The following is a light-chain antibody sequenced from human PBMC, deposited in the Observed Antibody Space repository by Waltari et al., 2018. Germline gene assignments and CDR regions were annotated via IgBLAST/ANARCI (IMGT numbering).Light chain of an antibody. Sequence: QSVLTQPPSASGTPGQRVTISCSGSASNIGGNLVNWYQQLPGKAPKLLIYRSDQRPSGIPDRFSAASSGSTASLTSIGAQAEEEADYYCHSRDRSGDVLIGGGTKLTVV. V-gene: IGLV1-44*01. CDR3: HSRDRSGDVL. CDR2: RSD. J-gene: IGLJ2*01. CDR1: ASNIGGNL.